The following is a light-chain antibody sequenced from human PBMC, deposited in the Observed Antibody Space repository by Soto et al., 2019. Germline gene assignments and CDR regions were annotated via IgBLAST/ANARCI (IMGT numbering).Light chain of an antibody. CDR1: QSINYY. CDR3: QHTYSSPRA. V-gene: IGKV1-39*01. Sequence: DIQMTQSPSSLSASVGDRVTLTCRASQSINYYLNWYQQKTGKAPKLLIFGAATLQNAVPSRFSGSGSGIEFTLTISSLQPEDSATYHCQHTYSSPRAFGQGTRVEIK. J-gene: IGKJ1*01. CDR2: GAA.